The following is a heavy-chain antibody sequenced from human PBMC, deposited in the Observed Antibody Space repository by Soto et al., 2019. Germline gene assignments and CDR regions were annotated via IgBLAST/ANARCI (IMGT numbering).Heavy chain of an antibody. CDR3: ARNVDIVATAEYNWFDP. J-gene: IGHJ5*02. V-gene: IGHV4-39*01. Sequence: PSETLSLTCTVSGGYISSSSYYWGWIRQPPGKGLEWIGSIYYSGSTYYNPSLKSRVTISVDTSKNQFSLKLSSVTAADTAVYYCARNVDIVATAEYNWFDPWGQGTLVTVSS. CDR1: GGYISSSSYY. D-gene: IGHD5-12*01. CDR2: IYYSGST.